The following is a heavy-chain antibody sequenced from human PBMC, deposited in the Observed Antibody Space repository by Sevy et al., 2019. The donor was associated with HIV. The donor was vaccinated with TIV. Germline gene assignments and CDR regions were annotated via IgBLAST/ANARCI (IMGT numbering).Heavy chain of an antibody. V-gene: IGHV3-11*06. J-gene: IGHJ4*02. D-gene: IGHD1-7*01. CDR1: GFTFSDYY. CDR3: SVDRRNYAGQYFDY. CDR2: ISSGSTYT. Sequence: GGSLRLSCAVSGFTFSDYYMSWIRQAPGKGLEWVSDISSGSTYTKYADSVKGRFTISRDNAKNSLYLQMNSLRVEDTAVYYSSVDRRNYAGQYFDYWGQGTLVTVSS.